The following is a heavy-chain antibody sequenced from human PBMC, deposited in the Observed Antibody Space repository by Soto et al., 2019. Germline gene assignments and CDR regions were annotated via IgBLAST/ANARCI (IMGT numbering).Heavy chain of an antibody. V-gene: IGHV1-69*12. Sequence: QVQLVQSGAEVKKPGSSVKVSCKASGGTFSSYAISWVRQAPGQGLEWMGGIIPIFGTANYAQKFQGRDTITADESTSKAYMELSSLRSEDTAVYYCAREGAMVAGTLSFDYWGQGTLVTVSS. CDR2: IIPIFGTA. CDR3: AREGAMVAGTLSFDY. D-gene: IGHD5-18*01. CDR1: GGTFSSYA. J-gene: IGHJ4*02.